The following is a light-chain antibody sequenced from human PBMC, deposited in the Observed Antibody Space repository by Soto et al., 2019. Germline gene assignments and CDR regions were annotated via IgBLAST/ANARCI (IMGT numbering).Light chain of an antibody. J-gene: IGKJ5*01. CDR2: SAS. CDR3: QQNGSLPIT. V-gene: IGKV3-20*01. Sequence: EIVLTQSPGTLSLSPGERATLSCRASQSLSGGYLAWFQQKPGQTPRLLIYSASNRATGIPDRFSGSGSGTDSTLTISRLEPEDLVVYYCQQNGSLPITFGQGTRLEIK. CDR1: QSLSGGY.